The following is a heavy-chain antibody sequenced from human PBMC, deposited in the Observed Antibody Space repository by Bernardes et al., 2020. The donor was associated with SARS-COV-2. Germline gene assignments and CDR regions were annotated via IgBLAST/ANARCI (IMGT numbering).Heavy chain of an antibody. D-gene: IGHD5-18*01. CDR2: FDPEDGET. Sequence: SVKVSCKVSGYTLTELSMHWVRQAPGKGLEWMGGFDPEDGETIYAQKFQGRVTMTEDTSTDTAYMELSSLRSEDTAVYYCATVSTAMVQGDWFDPWGHGTLVTVSS. CDR3: ATVSTAMVQGDWFDP. CDR1: GYTLTELS. J-gene: IGHJ5*02. V-gene: IGHV1-24*01.